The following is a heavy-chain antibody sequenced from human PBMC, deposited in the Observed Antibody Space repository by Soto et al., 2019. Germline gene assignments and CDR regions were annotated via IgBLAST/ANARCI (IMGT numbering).Heavy chain of an antibody. V-gene: IGHV5-10-1*01. D-gene: IGHD3-22*01. CDR3: ASSDSSGSQVDY. CDR2: IDPSDSYT. Sequence: GESLKISCKGSGYSFTSYWISWVRQMPGKGLEWMGRIDPSDSYTNYSPSFQGHVTISADKSISTAYLQWSSLKASDTAMYYCASSDSSGSQVDYWGQGTLVTVSS. CDR1: GYSFTSYW. J-gene: IGHJ4*02.